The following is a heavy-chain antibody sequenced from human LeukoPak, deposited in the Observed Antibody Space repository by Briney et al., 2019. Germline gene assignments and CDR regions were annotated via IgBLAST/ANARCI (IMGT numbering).Heavy chain of an antibody. D-gene: IGHD6-6*01. J-gene: IGHJ1*01. CDR1: GDSVSSNSAA. Sequence: SQTLSLTCAISGDSVSSNSAAWNWIRQSPSRGLEWLGRTYYRSKWYNDYAVSVKSRITINPDASMNQFSLQLNSVTPEDTAVYYCARGYSSSSVGYFQHWGQGTLVTVSS. CDR2: TYYRSKWYN. V-gene: IGHV6-1*01. CDR3: ARGYSSSSVGYFQH.